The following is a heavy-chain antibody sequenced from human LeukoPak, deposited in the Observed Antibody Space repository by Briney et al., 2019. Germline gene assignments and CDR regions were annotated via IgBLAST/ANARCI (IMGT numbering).Heavy chain of an antibody. CDR1: GFTFSSYA. J-gene: IGHJ4*02. Sequence: TGGSLRLSCVASGFTFSSYAMHWVRQAPGKGLEWVAVISRDGRDTHHADSVKGRFTISRDNSKNTLYLQMDSLRAEDTAVYFCAKDPRTAAAYYFDYWGQGILITVSS. V-gene: IGHV3-30*18. CDR3: AKDPRTAAAYYFDY. CDR2: ISRDGRDT. D-gene: IGHD6-13*01.